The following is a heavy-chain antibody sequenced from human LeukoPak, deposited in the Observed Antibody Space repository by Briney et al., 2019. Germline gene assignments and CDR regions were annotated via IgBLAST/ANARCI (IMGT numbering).Heavy chain of an antibody. Sequence: PEGSLRLSCAASGFTFSSYAMSWVRQAPGKGLEWVSAISGSGGSTYYADSVKGRFTISRDNSKNTLYLQMNSLRAEDTAVYYCAKDQVDYGDYVLDYWGQGTLVTVSS. V-gene: IGHV3-23*01. CDR2: ISGSGGST. CDR1: GFTFSSYA. CDR3: AKDQVDYGDYVLDY. D-gene: IGHD4-17*01. J-gene: IGHJ4*02.